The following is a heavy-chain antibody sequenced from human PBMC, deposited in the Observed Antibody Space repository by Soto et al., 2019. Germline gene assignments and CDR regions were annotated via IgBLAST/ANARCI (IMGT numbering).Heavy chain of an antibody. J-gene: IGHJ4*02. CDR3: AKLPGRGYSYGYLDY. V-gene: IGHV1-46*04. Sequence: GASVKVSCKASGYSFTSYYMHWVRQAPGQGLEWMGTINPSGGRTNYAQKLQGRVTMTRDTSTSTVYMELSSLRSEDTALYYCAKLPGRGYSYGYLDYWGQGTLVTVSS. CDR1: GYSFTSYY. CDR2: INPSGGRT. D-gene: IGHD5-18*01.